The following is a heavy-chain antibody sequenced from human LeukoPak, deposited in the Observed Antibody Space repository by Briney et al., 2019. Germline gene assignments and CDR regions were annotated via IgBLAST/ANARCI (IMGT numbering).Heavy chain of an antibody. Sequence: GGSLRLSCAASGFTFSSYSMNWVRQAPGKGLVWVSRIDSDGSTTTYADSVKGRFTISRDNAKNTLYLQMNSLRAEDTAVYYCARAYSGSYDYWGQGTLVTVSS. D-gene: IGHD1-26*01. CDR2: IDSDGSTT. CDR1: GFTFSSYS. CDR3: ARAYSGSYDY. V-gene: IGHV3-74*01. J-gene: IGHJ4*02.